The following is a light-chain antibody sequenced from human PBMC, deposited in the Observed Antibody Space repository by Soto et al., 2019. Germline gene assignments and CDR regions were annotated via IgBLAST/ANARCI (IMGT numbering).Light chain of an antibody. CDR3: QQSSSSPIT. CDR2: GAS. Sequence: IAFTQSPATLSLSPGATATISGRASQSVSSSYLAWYQQKPGQAPRLLIYGASNRATGIPDRFSGSGSGTDFTLTISRLEPEDFAMYFCQQSSSSPITFGQGTRLEIK. J-gene: IGKJ5*01. CDR1: QSVSSSY. V-gene: IGKV3-20*01.